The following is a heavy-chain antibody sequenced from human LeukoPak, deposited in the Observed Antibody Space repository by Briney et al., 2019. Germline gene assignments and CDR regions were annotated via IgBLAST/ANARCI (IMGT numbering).Heavy chain of an antibody. CDR1: GFNVSSNY. V-gene: IGHV3-66*01. J-gene: IGHJ5*02. CDR2: LYRGDRT. Sequence: GGSLTLSCAASGFNVSSNYMSWVRQAPGKGLEWVSFLYRGDRTYYADSVKGRFTMSRDDMKRTVYLQMDSLRAEDTAVYYCARSECTAGSCNWFDPWGQGTPVTVSP. D-gene: IGHD2-8*02. CDR3: ARSECTAGSCNWFDP.